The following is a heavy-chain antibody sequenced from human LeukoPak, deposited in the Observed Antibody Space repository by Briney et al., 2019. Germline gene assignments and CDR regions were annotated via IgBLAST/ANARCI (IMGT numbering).Heavy chain of an antibody. CDR1: GGSFSGYY. V-gene: IGHV4-34*01. D-gene: IGHD3-10*01. CDR2: INHSGST. CDR3: ARNRRNYGSGSYYYYGMDV. J-gene: IGHJ6*02. Sequence: SETLSLTCAVYGGSFSGYYWSWIRQPPGKGLEWIGEINHSGSTNYNPSLKSRVTISGDTSKNQFSLKLNSVTAADTAVYYCARNRRNYGSGSYYYYGMDVWGQGTTVTVSS.